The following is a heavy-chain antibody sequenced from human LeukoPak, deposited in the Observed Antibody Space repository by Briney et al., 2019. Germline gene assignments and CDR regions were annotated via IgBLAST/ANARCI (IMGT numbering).Heavy chain of an antibody. J-gene: IGHJ5*02. CDR3: ERGRGRIAARISNWFDP. CDR2: MNPNSGNT. Sequence: ASVKVSCKAPGYTFTSYGINWVRQATGQGLEWMGWMNPNSGNTGYAQKFQGRVTMTRITSISTAYMELSSLRSEDTAVYYCERGRGRIAARISNWFDPWGQGTLVTVSS. D-gene: IGHD6-6*01. V-gene: IGHV1-8*02. CDR1: GYTFTSYG.